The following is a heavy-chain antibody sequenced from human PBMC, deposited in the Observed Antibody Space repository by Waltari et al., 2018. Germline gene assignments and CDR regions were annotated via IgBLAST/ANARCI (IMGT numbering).Heavy chain of an antibody. J-gene: IGHJ4*02. Sequence: EVQLLESGGGLVQPGGSLRLSCAASGFTFSSYAMRWVRQAPGKGLEWFSAISGSGGSTYYADSVKGRFTISRYNSKNTLYLQMNSLRAEDTAVYYCAKVQDSMVPANFDYWGQGTLVTVSS. V-gene: IGHV3-23*01. CDR1: GFTFSSYA. D-gene: IGHD3-10*01. CDR2: ISGSGGST. CDR3: AKVQDSMVPANFDY.